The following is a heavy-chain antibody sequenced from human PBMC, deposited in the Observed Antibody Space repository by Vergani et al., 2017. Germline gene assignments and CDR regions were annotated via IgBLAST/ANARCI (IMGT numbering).Heavy chain of an antibody. D-gene: IGHD1-26*01. CDR2: IRYDGSHR. Sequence: QVQLVESGGGVVQSGGSLRLSCAASGFTSSNYGMHWVRQAPGKGLEWVAFIRYDGSHRYYADSVKGRFTISRDNSKNMLYLQMNSLRAEDTAVYYCARYSGSHLTLDYWGQGTLVTVSS. J-gene: IGHJ4*02. CDR1: GFTSSNYG. CDR3: ARYSGSHLTLDY. V-gene: IGHV3-30*02.